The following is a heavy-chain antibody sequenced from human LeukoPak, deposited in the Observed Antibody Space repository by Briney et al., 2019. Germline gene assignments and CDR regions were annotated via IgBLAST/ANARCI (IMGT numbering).Heavy chain of an antibody. CDR3: ARARTYSYALYYFDY. Sequence: SDTLSLTCTVSDGFITNYYWSWVRQPPGKGLEFIGYVHYSGTTNYNPSLRSRVTISIDTSKNQFSLKLSSVTAADTAVYYCARARTYSYALYYFDYWGQGTLVTVSS. D-gene: IGHD5-18*01. CDR2: VHYSGTT. CDR1: DGFITNYY. J-gene: IGHJ4*02. V-gene: IGHV4-59*07.